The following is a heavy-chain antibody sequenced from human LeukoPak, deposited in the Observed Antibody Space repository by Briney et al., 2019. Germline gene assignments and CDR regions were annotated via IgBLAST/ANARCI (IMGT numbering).Heavy chain of an antibody. J-gene: IGHJ3*02. D-gene: IGHD2-2*02. V-gene: IGHV4-61*02. CDR1: GGSISSGGYS. CDR2: IYSGGST. Sequence: PSQTLSLTCAVSGGSISSGGYSWTWIRQPAGKGLEWIGRIYSGGSTNYNPSLKSRVTISIDRSKNQFSLKLSSVTAADTAVYYCARGDCSSTSCYTQDAFDIWGQGTMVTVSS. CDR3: ARGDCSSTSCYTQDAFDI.